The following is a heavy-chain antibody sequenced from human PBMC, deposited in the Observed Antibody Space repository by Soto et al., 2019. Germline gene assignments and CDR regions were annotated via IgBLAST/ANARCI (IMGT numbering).Heavy chain of an antibody. CDR1: GFTFSSYA. Sequence: PGGSLRLSCAASGFTFSSYAMSWVRQAPGKGLEWVSAISGSGGSTYYADSVKGRFTISRDNSKNTLYLQINRPRAEDKAVYYNAKVASEQQHTPPKFGSLFKLRLWYFDYWGQGTLVTVSS. CDR2: ISGSGGST. CDR3: AKVASEQQHTPPKFGSLFKLRLWYFDY. V-gene: IGHV3-23*01. J-gene: IGHJ4*02. D-gene: IGHD6-13*01.